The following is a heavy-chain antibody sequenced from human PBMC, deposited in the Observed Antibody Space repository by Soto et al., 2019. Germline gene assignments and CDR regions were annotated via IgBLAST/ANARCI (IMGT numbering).Heavy chain of an antibody. Sequence: SETLSLTCTVAGDSVSGGGYYWTWIRQPPGKGLEWIGYISFTGDTTYNPSLRSRVTISVDTSKNQFSLKLSSVTAADTAVYYCARARRRDIVLMGQLGYCSGGSCYAYYYGMDVWGQGTTVTVSS. CDR2: ISFTGDT. D-gene: IGHD2-15*01. V-gene: IGHV4-61*08. J-gene: IGHJ6*02. CDR3: ARARRRDIVLMGQLGYCSGGSCYAYYYGMDV. CDR1: GDSVSGGGYY.